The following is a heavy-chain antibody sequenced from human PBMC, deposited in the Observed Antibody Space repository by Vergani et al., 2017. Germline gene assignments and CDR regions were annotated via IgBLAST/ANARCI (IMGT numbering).Heavy chain of an antibody. D-gene: IGHD3-22*01. CDR1: GFTFSSYA. Sequence: EVQLLESGGGLVQPGGSLRLSCAASGFTFSSYAMSWVRQAPGKGLEWVSAISGSGGSTYYADSVKGRFTISRDNSKNTLYLQMNSLRAEDTAVYYCTTEPYYYDSSGCFDYWGQGTLVTVSS. CDR3: TTEPYYYDSSGCFDY. V-gene: IGHV3-23*01. J-gene: IGHJ4*02. CDR2: ISGSGGST.